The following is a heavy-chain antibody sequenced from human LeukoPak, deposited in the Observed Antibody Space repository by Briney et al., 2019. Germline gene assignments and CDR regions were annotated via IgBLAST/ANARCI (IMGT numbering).Heavy chain of an antibody. CDR3: ARVTWFGELLGFDY. Sequence: SVKVSCKASGGTFSSYAISWVRQAPGQGLEWMGGVIPIFGTANYAQKFQGRVTITADESTSTAYMELSSLRSEDTAVYYCARVTWFGELLGFDYWGQGTLVTVSS. D-gene: IGHD3-10*01. V-gene: IGHV1-69*13. J-gene: IGHJ4*02. CDR1: GGTFSSYA. CDR2: VIPIFGTA.